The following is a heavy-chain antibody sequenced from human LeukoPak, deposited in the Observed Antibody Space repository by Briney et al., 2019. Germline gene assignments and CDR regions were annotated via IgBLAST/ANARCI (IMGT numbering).Heavy chain of an antibody. V-gene: IGHV3-48*01. J-gene: IGHJ4*02. CDR2: ISSSSSTI. CDR1: GFTFSSYS. D-gene: IGHD3-10*01. Sequence: GGSLRLSCAAPGFTFSSYSMNWVRQAPGKGLEWVSHISSSSSTIYYADSVKGRFTISRDNAKNSLYLQMNSLRAEDTAVYYCARAGFTFSDYFGSFFDYWGQGTLVTVSS. CDR3: ARAGFTFSDYFGSFFDY.